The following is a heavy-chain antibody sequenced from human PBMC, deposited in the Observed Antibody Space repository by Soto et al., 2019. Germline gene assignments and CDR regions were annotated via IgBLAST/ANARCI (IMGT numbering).Heavy chain of an antibody. CDR1: GFTFSSYA. CDR2: ISGSGGST. Sequence: GGSLRLSCAASGFTFSSYAMSWVRQAPGKGLEWVSVISGSGGSTYYADSVKGRFTITRDNSKNTLYLQMNSLRAEDTAVYYCAKRAWGYFYFDYWGQGTLVTVSS. V-gene: IGHV3-23*01. D-gene: IGHD1-26*01. CDR3: AKRAWGYFYFDY. J-gene: IGHJ4*02.